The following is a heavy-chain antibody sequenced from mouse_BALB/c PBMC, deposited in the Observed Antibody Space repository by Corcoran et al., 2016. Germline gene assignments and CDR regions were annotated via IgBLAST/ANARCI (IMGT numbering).Heavy chain of an antibody. Sequence: EVQLQQSGPELVKPGASMKISCKASGYSFTGYTMNWVEQSHGKNLEWIGLINPYNCGTSYNQKFKGKAKLTVDKSSSTAYMELLSLTSEASAVYSGAGAYYRSWFAYWGQGTLVTVSA. CDR2: INPYNCGT. V-gene: IGHV1-18*01. CDR1: GYSFTGYT. D-gene: IGHD2-14*01. J-gene: IGHJ3*01. CDR3: AGAYYRSWFAY.